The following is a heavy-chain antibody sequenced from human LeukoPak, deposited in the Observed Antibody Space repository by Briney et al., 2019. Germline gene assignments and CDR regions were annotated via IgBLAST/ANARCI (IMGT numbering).Heavy chain of an antibody. D-gene: IGHD3-3*01. CDR1: GFTFSSYV. CDR3: ARGASYDFWSGTGY. CDR2: ISYGGSNK. Sequence: GGSLRLSCAASGFTFSSYVMHWVRQAPGKGLEWVAVISYGGSNKYYADSVKGRFTISRDNSKNTLYVQMNSLRAEDTAVYYCARGASYDFWSGTGYWGQGTLVTVSS. J-gene: IGHJ4*02. V-gene: IGHV3-30-3*01.